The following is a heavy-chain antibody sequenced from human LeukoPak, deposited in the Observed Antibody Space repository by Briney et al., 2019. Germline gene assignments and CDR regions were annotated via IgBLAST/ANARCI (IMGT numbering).Heavy chain of an antibody. V-gene: IGHV3-74*01. CDR3: AGDLGVLTDF. J-gene: IGHJ4*02. CDR1: GFTFSNYW. CDR2: TNPDESST. Sequence: PGGSLRLSCAASGFTFSNYWMFWLRQAPGKGPVWVSRTNPDESSTAYADSVKGRFTISRDNAKNTLYLQMNSLRAEDTAVYYCAGDLGVLTDFWGQGTLVTVSS. D-gene: IGHD3-3*01.